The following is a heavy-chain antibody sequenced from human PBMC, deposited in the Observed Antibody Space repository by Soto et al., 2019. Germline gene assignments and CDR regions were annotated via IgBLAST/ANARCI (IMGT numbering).Heavy chain of an antibody. J-gene: IGHJ4*02. CDR1: GVSTSNHY. V-gene: IGHV4-59*11. D-gene: IGHD2-2*01. CDR2: IYYRGTT. Sequence: QVQLQESGPGLVKPSETLSLTCSVSGVSTSNHYWTWIRKPPGQGPEWIGCIYYRGTTNYNASFNSQVTISVDTSKNQFSLKLTSVITADTAVYYCARGGGSPYHDHEFDYWGQGILVTVSS. CDR3: ARGGGSPYHDHEFDY.